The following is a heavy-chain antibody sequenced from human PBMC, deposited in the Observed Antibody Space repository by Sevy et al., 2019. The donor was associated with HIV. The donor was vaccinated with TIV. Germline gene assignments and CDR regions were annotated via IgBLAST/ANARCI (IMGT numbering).Heavy chain of an antibody. CDR3: ARDLIRTLWYFDL. CDR1: GFTFSSYS. J-gene: IGHJ2*01. D-gene: IGHD3-22*01. V-gene: IGHV3-21*01. CDR2: ISSSSNYI. Sequence: GGSLRLSFAASGFTFSSYSMNWVRQAPGKGLEWISSISSSSNYIYYADSVKGRFTSSRDNAQNSLYLQMNSLRAEDTAVYYCARDLIRTLWYFDLWGRGTVVTVSS.